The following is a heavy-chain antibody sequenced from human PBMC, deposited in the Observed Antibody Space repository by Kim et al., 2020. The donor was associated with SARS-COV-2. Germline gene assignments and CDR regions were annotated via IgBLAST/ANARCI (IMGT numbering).Heavy chain of an antibody. D-gene: IGHD5-12*01. Sequence: SETLSLTCTVSGGSISSYYWSWIRQPPGKGLEWIGYIYYSGSTNYNPSLKSRVTISVDTSKNQFSLKLSSVTAADTAVYYCARVDGYRNAFDIWGQGTMVTVSS. J-gene: IGHJ3*02. CDR3: ARVDGYRNAFDI. CDR2: IYYSGST. V-gene: IGHV4-59*13. CDR1: GGSISSYY.